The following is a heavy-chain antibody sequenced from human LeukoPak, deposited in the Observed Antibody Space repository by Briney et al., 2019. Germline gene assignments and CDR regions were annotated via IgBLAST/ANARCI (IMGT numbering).Heavy chain of an antibody. J-gene: IGHJ4*02. CDR2: IYSGGST. D-gene: IGHD7-27*01. Sequence: GGSLRLSCAASGFTVSSNYMSWVRQAPGKGLEWVSIIYSGGSTYYADSVKGRFTISRDNSKNTLYLQTNSLRAEDTAVYYCARDPGGNWGYWGQGTLVTVSS. CDR1: GFTVSSNY. V-gene: IGHV3-66*01. CDR3: ARDPGGNWGY.